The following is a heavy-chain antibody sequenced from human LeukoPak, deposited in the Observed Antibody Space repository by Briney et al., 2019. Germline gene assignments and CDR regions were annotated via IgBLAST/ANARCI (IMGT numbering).Heavy chain of an antibody. CDR3: ARGFPNLVITPLDY. D-gene: IGHD3-22*01. CDR1: GFTFSSYW. CDR2: IKQDGSEK. V-gene: IGHV3-7*01. J-gene: IGHJ4*02. Sequence: GGSLRLSCAASGFTFSSYWMSWVRQAPGKGLEWVANIKQDGSEKYYVDSVKGRFTISRDNAKNSLYLQMNSLRAEDTAVYYCARGFPNLVITPLDYWGQGTLVTVSS.